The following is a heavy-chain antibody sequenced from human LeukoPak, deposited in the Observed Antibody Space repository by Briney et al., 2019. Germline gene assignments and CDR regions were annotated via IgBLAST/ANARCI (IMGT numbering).Heavy chain of an antibody. Sequence: SETLSLTCSVSGGFIRGYYWNWIRQPPGKGLEWIGYIYYSGSTNYNPSLKSRVTISVDTSKNQFSLKLSSVTAADTAVYYCAKLAVPVTIHYRGQGTLVTVSS. CDR1: GGFIRGYY. J-gene: IGHJ4*02. D-gene: IGHD6-13*01. V-gene: IGHV4-59*01. CDR2: IYYSGST. CDR3: AKLAVPVTIHY.